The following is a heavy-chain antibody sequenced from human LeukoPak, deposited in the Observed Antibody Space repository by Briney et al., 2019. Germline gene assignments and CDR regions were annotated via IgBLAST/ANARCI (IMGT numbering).Heavy chain of an antibody. J-gene: IGHJ4*02. D-gene: IGHD3-22*01. CDR3: ARVPHSSGYFDY. Sequence: PSETLSLTCTVSGGSITNYYWSWIRQPPGKGLEWIGFSYYNGNTNYNPSLKSRVTISVDMSKNQFSLSLRSVTAADTAVYYCARVPHSSGYFDYWGQGTLVTVSS. CDR1: GGSITNYY. V-gene: IGHV4-59*01. CDR2: SYYNGNT.